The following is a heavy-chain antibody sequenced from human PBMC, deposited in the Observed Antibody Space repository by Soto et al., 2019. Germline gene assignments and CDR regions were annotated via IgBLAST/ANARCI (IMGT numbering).Heavy chain of an antibody. Sequence: SETLSLTCTVSGGSINDYYWSWIRRPPGKGLEWIGYIFYNGKTNYNPSLKSRVTISVDTSKNQFSLELSSVTAADTAVFYCARGGVGITFGGVVVAPYFDYWGQGALVTVSS. CDR2: IFYNGKT. V-gene: IGHV4-59*01. CDR3: ARGGVGITFGGVVVAPYFDY. CDR1: GGSINDYY. J-gene: IGHJ4*02. D-gene: IGHD3-16*02.